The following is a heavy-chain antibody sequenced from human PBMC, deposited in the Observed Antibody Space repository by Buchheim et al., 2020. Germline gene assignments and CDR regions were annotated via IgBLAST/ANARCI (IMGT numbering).Heavy chain of an antibody. J-gene: IGHJ6*02. Sequence: EVQLVESGGALVQPGGSLRLSCAASTFTFSTYWMTWVRQAPGKGLEWVATIKQDGSDKYYVDSVKGRFTISRDNSKNTLYLQMNSLRAEDTAVYYCAKGSGDYGDFLLGVDVWGQGTT. CDR3: AKGSGDYGDFLLGVDV. D-gene: IGHD4-17*01. CDR1: TFTFSTYW. CDR2: IKQDGSDK. V-gene: IGHV3-7*03.